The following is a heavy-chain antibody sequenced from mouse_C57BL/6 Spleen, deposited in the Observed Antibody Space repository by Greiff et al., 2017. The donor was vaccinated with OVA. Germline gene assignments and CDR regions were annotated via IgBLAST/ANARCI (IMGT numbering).Heavy chain of an antibody. Sequence: QVQLKESGPELVKPGASVKLSCKASGYTFTSYDINWVKQRPGQGLEWIGWIYPRDGSTKYNEKFKGKATLTVDTSSSTEDMELHSLTSEDSAGYSWARSGGDGNSDDWGKGTTRTVSS. V-gene: IGHV1-85*01. CDR3: ARSGGDGNSDD. CDR2: IYPRDGST. CDR1: GYTFTSYD. J-gene: IGHJ2*01. D-gene: IGHD2-1*01.